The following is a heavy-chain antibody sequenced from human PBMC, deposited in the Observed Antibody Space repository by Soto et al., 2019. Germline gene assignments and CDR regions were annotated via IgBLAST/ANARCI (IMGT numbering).Heavy chain of an antibody. J-gene: IGHJ4*02. V-gene: IGHV1-3*01. CDR3: ATRVDGYGSGTDWGFDY. Sequence: QVQLVQCGAEVKKPGASVKVSCKASGYTFTSYAMHWVRQAPGQRLEWMGWINAGNGNTKYSQKFQGRVTITRDTSASTAYMELSSLRSEDTAVYYCATRVDGYGSGTDWGFDYWGQGTLVTVSS. CDR2: INAGNGNT. CDR1: GYTFTSYA. D-gene: IGHD3-10*01.